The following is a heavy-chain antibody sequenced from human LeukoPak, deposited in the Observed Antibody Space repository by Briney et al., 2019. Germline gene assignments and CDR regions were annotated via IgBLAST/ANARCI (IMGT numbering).Heavy chain of an antibody. V-gene: IGHV1-18*01. Sequence: GASVKVSCKASGYTFTSYGISWGRQAPGQGLEWMGWISAYNGNTNYAQKLQGRVTMTTDTSTSTAYMELRSLRSDDTAVYYCARGGEEDYYYYGMDVWGQGTTVTVSS. D-gene: IGHD2-21*01. CDR2: ISAYNGNT. CDR3: ARGGEEDYYYYGMDV. CDR1: GYTFTSYG. J-gene: IGHJ6*02.